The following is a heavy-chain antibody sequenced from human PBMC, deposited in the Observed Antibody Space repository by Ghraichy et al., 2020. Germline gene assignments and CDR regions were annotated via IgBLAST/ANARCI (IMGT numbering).Heavy chain of an antibody. CDR2: AYYSGST. D-gene: IGHD1-20*01. CDR1: GGSISSSNYY. Sequence: LTCTVSGGSISSSNYYWVWIRQPPGMGLEWIGNAYYSGSTYYSPSLKSRVTISVDRSTNQFSLSLTSVTAADTAVYYCARRISASSNFDSWGLGALVTVSS. V-gene: IGHV4-39*01. J-gene: IGHJ4*02. CDR3: ARRISASSNFDS.